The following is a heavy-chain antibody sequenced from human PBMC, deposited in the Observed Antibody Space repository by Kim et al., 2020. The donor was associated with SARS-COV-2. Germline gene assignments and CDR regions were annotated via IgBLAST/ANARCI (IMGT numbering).Heavy chain of an antibody. CDR2: ISGSAMTT. V-gene: IGHV3-48*03. CDR3: AAIYNYDSEVDY. CDR1: GFIFSRYE. Sequence: GGSLRLSCAASGFIFSRYEMNWVRQAPGKGLEWVSYISGSAMTTHYADSVKGRFTISRDNAKSSLYLQMNSLRAEDTAVYYCAAIYNYDSEVDYWGQGTLVTVSS. D-gene: IGHD3-3*01. J-gene: IGHJ4*02.